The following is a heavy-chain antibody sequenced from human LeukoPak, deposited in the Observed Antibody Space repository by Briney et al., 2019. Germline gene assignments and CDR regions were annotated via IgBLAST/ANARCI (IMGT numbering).Heavy chain of an antibody. CDR2: INPSGGST. D-gene: IGHD3-10*01. J-gene: IGHJ4*02. Sequence: ASVKVSCKASGYTFTGYYMHWVRQAPGQGLEWMGIINPSGGSTSYAQKFQGRVTMTRDTSTSTVYMELSSLRSEDTAVYYCARNPVTLWFGELNYFDYWGQGTLVTVSS. CDR3: ARNPVTLWFGELNYFDY. V-gene: IGHV1-46*01. CDR1: GYTFTGYY.